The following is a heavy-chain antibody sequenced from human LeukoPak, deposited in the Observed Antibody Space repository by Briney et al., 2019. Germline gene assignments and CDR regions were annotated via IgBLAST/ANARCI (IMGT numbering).Heavy chain of an antibody. V-gene: IGHV1-46*01. CDR1: GYTFTSYY. J-gene: IGHJ5*02. D-gene: IGHD4/OR15-4a*01. Sequence: ASVKVSCKASGYTFTSYYMLWVRQAPAQGLEGMGIINPRRGSTSYAQKFQGRVTMTRDTSTSTVYMELSSLRSEDAAVYYCARGSGAKNTKRSWFDPWGQGTLVTVSS. CDR2: INPRRGST. CDR3: ARGSGAKNTKRSWFDP.